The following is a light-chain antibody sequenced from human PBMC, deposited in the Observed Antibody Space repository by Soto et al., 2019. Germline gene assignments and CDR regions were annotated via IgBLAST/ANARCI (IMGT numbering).Light chain of an antibody. V-gene: IGKV1-33*01. CDR2: GAS. J-gene: IGKJ4*01. CDR3: QQYDDRPV. CDR1: QDISNC. Sequence: DIQMTQSPSSLSASVGDRVTITCQASQDISNCLSWYHHNPGEAPQLLIYGASTLETGVPSRFSGSGSGTEFTCTIGSLQTEDIATEYCQQYDDRPVFGGGTKVEIK.